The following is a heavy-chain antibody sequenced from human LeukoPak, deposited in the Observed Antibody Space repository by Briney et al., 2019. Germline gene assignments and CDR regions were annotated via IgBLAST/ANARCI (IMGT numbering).Heavy chain of an antibody. CDR3: ARGLIYYYYYMDV. CDR1: GGSFSGYY. V-gene: IGHV4-34*01. Sequence: SETLSLTCAVYGGSFSGYYWSWIRQPPGKGLEWIGEINHSGSTNYNPSLKSRVTISVDTSKNQFSLKLSSVTAADTAVYYCARGLIYYYYYMDVWGKGTTVTVSS. J-gene: IGHJ6*03. CDR2: INHSGST.